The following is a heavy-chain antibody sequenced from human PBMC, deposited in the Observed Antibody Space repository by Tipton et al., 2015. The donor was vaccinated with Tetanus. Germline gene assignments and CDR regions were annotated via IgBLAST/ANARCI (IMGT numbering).Heavy chain of an antibody. V-gene: IGHV1-2*02. Sequence: QLVQSGAEVKKPGASVKVSCKASGDTFTGYYIYWVRQAPGQGLEWMGSIDPNSGSTVYAQKFQGRVTMSTDPSISTAYMELRSLRSEDTAVYYCARDRGASTYYGLDGRG. D-gene: IGHD4/OR15-4a*01. CDR1: GDTFTGYY. J-gene: IGHJ6*02. CDR2: IDPNSGST. CDR3: ARDRGASTYYGLDG.